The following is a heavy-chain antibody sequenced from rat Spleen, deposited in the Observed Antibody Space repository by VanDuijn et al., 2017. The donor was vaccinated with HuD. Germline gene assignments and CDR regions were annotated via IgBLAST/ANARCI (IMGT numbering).Heavy chain of an antibody. CDR2: ISYDGRST. CDR3: ARHNSGYGVMDA. J-gene: IGHJ4*01. Sequence: EVQLVESGGGLVQPGRSMKLSCVASGFTFSDYYMAWVRQAPTQGLEWVASISYDGRSTYYRDSVKGRITISRDNAKSTLYLQMDSLRSEDTATYYCARHNSGYGVMDAWGQGASVTVSS. V-gene: IGHV5-22*01. CDR1: GFTFSDYY. D-gene: IGHD4-3*01.